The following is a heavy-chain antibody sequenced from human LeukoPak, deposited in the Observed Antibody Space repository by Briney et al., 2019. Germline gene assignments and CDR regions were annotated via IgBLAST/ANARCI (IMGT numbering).Heavy chain of an antibody. CDR2: ISSSSSYI. CDR3: ARDSQLPIDY. J-gene: IGHJ4*02. D-gene: IGHD2-2*01. Sequence: GGALRLSCAASGLTFSSYSMNWVGQAPGKGLEGVSSISSSSSYISYADSVKGRFTISRDNAKISLYLQMNSLRAEDTAVYYCARDSQLPIDYWGQGTLVTVSS. CDR1: GLTFSSYS. V-gene: IGHV3-21*01.